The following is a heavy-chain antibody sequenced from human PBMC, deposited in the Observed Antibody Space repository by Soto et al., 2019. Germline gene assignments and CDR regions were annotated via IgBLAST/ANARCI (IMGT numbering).Heavy chain of an antibody. J-gene: IGHJ4*02. Sequence: GESLKISCKGSGYSFTSYWIGWVRQMPGKGLEWMGIIYPGDSDTRYSPSLQGQVTISADKSISTAYLQWSSLKASDTAMYYCARTGRRLRYFDWLPPGYWGQGTLVTVSS. D-gene: IGHD3-9*01. CDR3: ARTGRRLRYFDWLPPGY. V-gene: IGHV5-51*01. CDR1: GYSFTSYW. CDR2: IYPGDSDT.